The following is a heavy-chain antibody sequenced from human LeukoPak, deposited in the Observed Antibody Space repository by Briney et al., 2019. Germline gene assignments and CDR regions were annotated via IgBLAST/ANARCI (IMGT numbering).Heavy chain of an antibody. J-gene: IGHJ4*02. V-gene: IGHV4-30-4*01. Sequence: PSQTLSLTCTVSGVSISSWDYYWRWIRQPPGKGLEWIGYIHSSGSTYYNPSLKSRVTISVDTSKNQFSLRLSSVTAADTAVYYCATKPNGDYYFDYWGQGTLVTVSS. D-gene: IGHD4-17*01. CDR1: GVSISSWDYY. CDR2: IHSSGST. CDR3: ATKPNGDYYFDY.